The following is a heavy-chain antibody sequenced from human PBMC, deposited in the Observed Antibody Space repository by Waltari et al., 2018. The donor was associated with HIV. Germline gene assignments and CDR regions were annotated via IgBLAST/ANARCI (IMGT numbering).Heavy chain of an antibody. CDR2: IHTNTGNP. V-gene: IGHV7-4-1*02. Sequence: QVQLVQSGSELKKPGASVKVSCKAAGYSFTAYSINWVRQAPGQGLEWMGWIHTNTGNPTYAQGFTGRFVFSLDTSVSTAYLQISSLKAEDTAVYYCARAVSPNWFDPWGQGTLVAVSS. CDR1: GYSFTAYS. J-gene: IGHJ5*02. CDR3: ARAVSPNWFDP.